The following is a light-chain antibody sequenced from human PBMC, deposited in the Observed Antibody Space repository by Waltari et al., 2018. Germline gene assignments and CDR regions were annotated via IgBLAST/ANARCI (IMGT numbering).Light chain of an antibody. J-gene: IGLJ2*01. CDR2: EVS. V-gene: IGLV2-8*01. CDR1: SSDVGGYNY. Sequence: QSALTQPPSASGSPGQSVTISCTGTSSDVGGYNYVSWYQQHPGKAPKLMIYEVSKRPSGFPDRFPGSKSGNTASLTVSGLQAEDEADYYCSSYAGSNNVVFGGGTKLTVL. CDR3: SSYAGSNNVV.